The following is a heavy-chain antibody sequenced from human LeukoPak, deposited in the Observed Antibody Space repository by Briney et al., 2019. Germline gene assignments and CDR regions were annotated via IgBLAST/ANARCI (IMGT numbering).Heavy chain of an antibody. CDR2: MHYSGST. D-gene: IGHD6-6*01. Sequence: SETLSLTCTVSGGSINNYYWSWIRQPPGKGLEWIGYMHYSGSTNYNPSLKSRVTTSVDTSKNQFSLRLSSVTAADTAVYYCARHRAYSSSSPFDYWGQGTLVSVSS. J-gene: IGHJ4*02. CDR1: GGSINNYY. V-gene: IGHV4-59*08. CDR3: ARHRAYSSSSPFDY.